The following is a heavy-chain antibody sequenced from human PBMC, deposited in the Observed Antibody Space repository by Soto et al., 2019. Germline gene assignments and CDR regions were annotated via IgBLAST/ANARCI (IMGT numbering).Heavy chain of an antibody. D-gene: IGHD3-22*01. Sequence: EVQLVESGGGLIQPGGSLRLSCAASGFTVSSNYMIWVRQAPGKGLEWVSVISSGGCTYYADSVKVRFTISRDKSKNTLYLQINILRAEDTAVYYCARDRVESGYPEYFQHWGQGTLVTVSS. CDR3: ARDRVESGYPEYFQH. V-gene: IGHV3-53*01. CDR2: ISSGGCT. J-gene: IGHJ1*01. CDR1: GFTVSSNY.